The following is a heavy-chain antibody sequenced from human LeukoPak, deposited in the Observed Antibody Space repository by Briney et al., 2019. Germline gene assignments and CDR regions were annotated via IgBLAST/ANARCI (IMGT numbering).Heavy chain of an antibody. Sequence: GGSLRLSCAASGFTFSSYGMHWVRQAPGKGLEWVAVISYDGSNKYYADSVKGRFTISRDNSKNTLYLQMNSLRAEDTAVYYCAKLNVAATSYDAFGIWGQGTMVTVSS. V-gene: IGHV3-30*18. CDR1: GFTFSSYG. J-gene: IGHJ3*02. CDR2: ISYDGSNK. D-gene: IGHD2-15*01. CDR3: AKLNVAATSYDAFGI.